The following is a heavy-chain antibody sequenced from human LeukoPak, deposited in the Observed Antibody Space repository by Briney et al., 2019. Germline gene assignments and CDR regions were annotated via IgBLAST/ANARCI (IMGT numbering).Heavy chain of an antibody. Sequence: GGSLRLSCAASGFTFSSYRMNWVRQAPGKGLEWVSSISSSSSYIYYADSVKGRFTISRDNAKNSLFLQMNSLRAEDTAVYYCARGGCSSSSCHYDYWGQGTLVTVSS. D-gene: IGHD2-2*01. V-gene: IGHV3-21*01. CDR1: GFTFSSYR. CDR2: ISSSSSYI. CDR3: ARGGCSSSSCHYDY. J-gene: IGHJ4*02.